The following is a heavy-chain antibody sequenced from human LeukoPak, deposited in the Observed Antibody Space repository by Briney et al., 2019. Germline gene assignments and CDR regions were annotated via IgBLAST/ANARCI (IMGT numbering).Heavy chain of an antibody. V-gene: IGHV3-7*01. CDR1: GFPFSSYW. J-gene: IGHJ5*02. CDR2: IKQDGSKK. CDR3: ARAARADCTSPTCHSWLAP. Sequence: GGSLRLSCVASGFPFSSYWMTWVRQAPGKGLEWVANIKQDGSKKSYVDSVKGRFTISRDNAKNTLYLQMNSLRAEDTAVYYCARAARADCTSPTCHSWLAPWGQGTQVTVSS. D-gene: IGHD2/OR15-2a*01.